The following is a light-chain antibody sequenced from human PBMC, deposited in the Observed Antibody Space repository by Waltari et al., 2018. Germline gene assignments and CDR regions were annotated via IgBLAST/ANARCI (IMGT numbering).Light chain of an antibody. Sequence: DIQMTQSPSSLSASVGDTVTITCQASQGIGNNLNWYQQKPGKAPKLLIYRASNLQSGIPSRFSGSGSGTDFTLTISSLQPEDFATYYCQQGYSYPLTFGGGTKVEIK. J-gene: IGKJ4*01. V-gene: IGKV1-39*01. CDR3: QQGYSYPLT. CDR1: QGIGNN. CDR2: RAS.